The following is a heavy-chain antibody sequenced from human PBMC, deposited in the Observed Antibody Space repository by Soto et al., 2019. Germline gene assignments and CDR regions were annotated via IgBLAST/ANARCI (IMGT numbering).Heavy chain of an antibody. CDR3: VSWVSAHFDY. J-gene: IGHJ4*02. Sequence: GGSLRLSCVVSRYTFKSHGLSWVRQAPGKGLEWVSTIDSTGANTHYADSVRGRFTISRDNSRNTLHLQMHDLRADDTALYYCVSWVSAHFDYWGQGTLVT. CDR1: RYTFKSHG. V-gene: IGHV3-23*01. D-gene: IGHD3-16*01. CDR2: IDSTGANT.